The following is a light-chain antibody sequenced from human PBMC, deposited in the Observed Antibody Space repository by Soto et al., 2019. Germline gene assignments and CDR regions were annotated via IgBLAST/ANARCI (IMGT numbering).Light chain of an antibody. CDR1: SSDVGGHNY. CDR2: SAT. V-gene: IGLV2-11*01. CDR3: CSDAGSYTYV. Sequence: QSVLTQPRSVSGSPGQSVTISCTGTSSDVGGHNYVSWYQQYPGKAPKLLLSSATKRPSGVPDRFSGSKSGNTASLTISGLQAEDEADYYCCSDAGSYTYVFGTGTKVTVL. J-gene: IGLJ1*01.